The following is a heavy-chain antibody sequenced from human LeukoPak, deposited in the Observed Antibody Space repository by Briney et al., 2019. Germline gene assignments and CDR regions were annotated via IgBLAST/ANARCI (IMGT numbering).Heavy chain of an antibody. CDR1: GGSFSGYY. D-gene: IGHD6-13*01. J-gene: IGHJ3*02. CDR3: ARDRAAAPDAFDI. Sequence: PSETLSLTCAVYGGSFSGYYWSWIRQPPGKGLEWIGEINHSGSTNYNPSLKSRVTISVDTSKNQFSLKLSSVTAADTAVYYCARDRAAAPDAFDIWGQGTMVTVSS. CDR2: INHSGST. V-gene: IGHV4-34*01.